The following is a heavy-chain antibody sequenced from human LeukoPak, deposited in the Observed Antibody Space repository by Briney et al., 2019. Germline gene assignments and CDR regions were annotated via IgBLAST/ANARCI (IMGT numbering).Heavy chain of an antibody. V-gene: IGHV4-61*05. Sequence: SETLSLTCTVSGGSISSSSYYWGWIRQPPGKGLEWIGYTHYSGTTNYNPSLKSRVTMSVDMSKNQFSLKLSSVSAADTAVYYCASPHGGSAGYWGQGTLVTVSS. CDR1: GGSISSSSYY. D-gene: IGHD2-15*01. CDR2: THYSGTT. J-gene: IGHJ4*02. CDR3: ASPHGGSAGY.